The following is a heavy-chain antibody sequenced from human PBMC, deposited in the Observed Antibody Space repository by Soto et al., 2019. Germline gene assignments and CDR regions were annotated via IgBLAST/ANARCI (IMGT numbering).Heavy chain of an antibody. CDR2: ISYDGSNK. Sequence: PWGALRLSCAASGFTFSSYGMHWVRQAPGKGLEWVAVISYDGSNKYYADSVKGRFTISRDNSKNTLYLQMNSLRAEDTAVYYCAKDEFTNYYYYGMDVWGQGTTVTVSS. V-gene: IGHV3-30*18. CDR3: AKDEFTNYYYYGMDV. J-gene: IGHJ6*02. CDR1: GFTFSSYG. D-gene: IGHD2-2*01.